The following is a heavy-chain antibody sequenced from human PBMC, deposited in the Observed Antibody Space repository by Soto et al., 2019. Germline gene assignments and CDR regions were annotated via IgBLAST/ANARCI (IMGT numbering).Heavy chain of an antibody. V-gene: IGHV4-30-2*01. Sequence: QLQLQESGSGLVKPSQTLSLTCDVSGDSISSGGYSWNWIRQPPGKGLEWIGYIYHSGGTDYNPSLKSRVTITVDSSNNKFSLKLNSVTAAATAVYYCARDSRSGYYLEYWGQGTLVTVSS. J-gene: IGHJ4*02. D-gene: IGHD3-22*01. CDR3: ARDSRSGYYLEY. CDR2: IYHSGGT. CDR1: GDSISSGGYS.